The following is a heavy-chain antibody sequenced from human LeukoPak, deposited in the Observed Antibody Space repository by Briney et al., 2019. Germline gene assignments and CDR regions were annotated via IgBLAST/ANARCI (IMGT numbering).Heavy chain of an antibody. CDR3: ARQSVDTAMVIART. CDR1: GGSISSSSHS. J-gene: IGHJ4*02. D-gene: IGHD5-18*01. V-gene: IGHV4-39*01. CDR2: IYYSGST. Sequence: PSETLSLTCIISGGSISSSSHSWGWIRQPPGKGLEWIGSIYYSGSTYYNPSLNSRVTISVDTSKNQFSLKLRSVTAADRAVYYCARQSVDTAMVIARTWGQGILVTVSS.